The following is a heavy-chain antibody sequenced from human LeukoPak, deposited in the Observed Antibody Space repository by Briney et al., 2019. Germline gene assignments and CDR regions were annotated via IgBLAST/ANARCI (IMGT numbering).Heavy chain of an antibody. D-gene: IGHD4-17*01. V-gene: IGHV3-74*01. CDR1: GFTFTNHW. CDR2: VNVDGSST. Sequence: GGSLRLSCAASGFTFTNHWMHWARHTPGEGLVWVSGVNVDGSSTFYADSVKGRFTISRDNVKNTLDLQMNSLRVGDTAVYYCGPLDYGDWGQGTLVTVSS. J-gene: IGHJ4*02. CDR3: GPLDYGD.